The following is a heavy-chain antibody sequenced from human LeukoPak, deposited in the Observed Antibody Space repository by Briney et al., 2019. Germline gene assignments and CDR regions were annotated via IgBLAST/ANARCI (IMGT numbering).Heavy chain of an antibody. V-gene: IGHV3-73*01. CDR1: GFTFSDSP. D-gene: IGHD2-2*01. J-gene: IGHJ4*02. CDR3: ARQTVSCRDY. Sequence: GRSLKLSCVASGFTFSDSPIHWVRLAPGKGLGWGAHIRGKRDNYATAYAASVKDRFAISRDNSENTAFLQMNSLKTDDTAVYFCARQTVSCRDYWGRGTLVTVSS. CDR2: IRGKRDNYAT.